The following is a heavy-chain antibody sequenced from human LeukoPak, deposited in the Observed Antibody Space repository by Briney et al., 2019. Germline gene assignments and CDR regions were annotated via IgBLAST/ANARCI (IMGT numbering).Heavy chain of an antibody. J-gene: IGHJ1*01. Sequence: GGSLRLSCAASGFTFSSYEMNWVRQAPGKGLVWVSRIKSDGKTNYADSVKGRFTISRDNAKNTVSLQMNSLRAEDTGVYYCARAPSEIGGYYPEYFRHWGQGTLVTVSS. V-gene: IGHV3-74*01. CDR3: ARAPSEIGGYYPEYFRH. D-gene: IGHD3-22*01. CDR2: IKSDGKT. CDR1: GFTFSSYE.